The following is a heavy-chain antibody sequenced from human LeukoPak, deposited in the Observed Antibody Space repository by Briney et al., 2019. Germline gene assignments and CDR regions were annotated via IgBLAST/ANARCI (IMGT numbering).Heavy chain of an antibody. Sequence: PSETLSLTCTVSGGSIRSYYWSWIRQPPGKGLEWIGYIFYNGNTNYNPSLKSRVTISVDTSKNQFSLKVTSVTAADTAVYYCASTNPPHRRFDYWGQGTLVTVSS. J-gene: IGHJ4*02. D-gene: IGHD1-14*01. V-gene: IGHV4-59*01. CDR3: ASTNPPHRRFDY. CDR2: IFYNGNT. CDR1: GGSIRSYY.